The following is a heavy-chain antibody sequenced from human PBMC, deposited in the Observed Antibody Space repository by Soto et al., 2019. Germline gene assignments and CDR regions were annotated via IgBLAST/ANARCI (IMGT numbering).Heavy chain of an antibody. CDR2: ISSTSNYI. Sequence: GGSLRLSCAASGFTFTRYSMNWVRQAPGKGLEWVSSISSTSNYIYYADSMKGRFTVSRDNAKNSVYLEMNSLSAEDTAVYYCARESEDLTSNFDYWGQGTLVTVSS. CDR3: ARESEDLTSNFDY. CDR1: GFTFTRYS. J-gene: IGHJ4*02. V-gene: IGHV3-21*01.